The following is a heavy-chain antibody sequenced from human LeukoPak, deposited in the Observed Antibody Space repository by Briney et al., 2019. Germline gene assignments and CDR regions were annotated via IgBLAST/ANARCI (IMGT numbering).Heavy chain of an antibody. Sequence: ASVKLSCKASGGTFSSYAISWVRQAPGQGLEWMGIINPSGGSTSYAQKFQGRVTMTRDTSTSTVYMELSSLRSKDTAVYYCARVIPLRELLGAFDIWGQGTMVTVSS. CDR3: ARVIPLRELLGAFDI. V-gene: IGHV1-46*01. CDR1: GGTFSSYA. CDR2: INPSGGST. J-gene: IGHJ3*02. D-gene: IGHD1-26*01.